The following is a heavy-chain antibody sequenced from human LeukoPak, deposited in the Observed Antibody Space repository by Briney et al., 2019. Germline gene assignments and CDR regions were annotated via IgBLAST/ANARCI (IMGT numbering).Heavy chain of an antibody. CDR2: ISAYDGNT. J-gene: IGHJ4*02. CDR3: ARSPTVTLLYYFDY. D-gene: IGHD4-17*01. V-gene: IGHV1-18*01. Sequence: SVKVSCKTSGYSFTSYGIIWVRQAPGQGPEWMGWISAYDGNTNYAQKLQGRVTMTTDTSTNTAYMELRSLRSDDTAVYYCARSPTVTLLYYFDYWGQGTLVTVSS. CDR1: GYSFTSYG.